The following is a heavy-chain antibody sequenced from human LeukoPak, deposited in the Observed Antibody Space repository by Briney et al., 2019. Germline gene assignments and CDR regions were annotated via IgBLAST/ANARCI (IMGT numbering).Heavy chain of an antibody. CDR3: ARSGRNAGSDLLGAFDY. V-gene: IGHV1-2*02. D-gene: IGHD3-16*02. CDR1: GYTFTGYY. CDR2: INPNSGGT. J-gene: IGHJ4*02. Sequence: ASVKVSCKASGYTFTGYYMHWVRQAPGQGLEWMGWINPNSGGTNYAQKFQGRVTMTRDTSISTAYMELSRLRSDDTAVYYCARSGRNAGSDLLGAFDYWGQGTLVTVSS.